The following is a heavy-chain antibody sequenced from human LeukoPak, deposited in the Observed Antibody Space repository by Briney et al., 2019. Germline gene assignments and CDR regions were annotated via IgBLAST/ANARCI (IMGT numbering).Heavy chain of an antibody. CDR3: AKEKTTVKTPGIDY. D-gene: IGHD4-23*01. CDR2: IDNRGVTT. V-gene: IGHV3-23*01. J-gene: IGHJ4*02. CDR1: GFTFSSYA. Sequence: GGSLRLSCAASGFTFSSYAMSWVRQAPGKGLERVSAIDNRGVTTYYADSVKGRFTISRDNSKDTLYLQMNSLRAEDTAVYYCAKEKTTVKTPGIDYWGQGTLVTVSS.